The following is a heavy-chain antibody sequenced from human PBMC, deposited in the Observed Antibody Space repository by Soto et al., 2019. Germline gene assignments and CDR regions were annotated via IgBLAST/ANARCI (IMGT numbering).Heavy chain of an antibody. V-gene: IGHV1-58*01. CDR2: IVVGSGNT. CDR3: AATISYDFWSGYGPDY. J-gene: IGHJ4*02. CDR1: GFTFTSSA. Sequence: SVKVSCKASGFTFTSSAVQWVRQARGQRLEWIGWIVVGSGNTNYAQKFQERVTITRDMSTSTAYMELSSLRSEDTAVYYCAATISYDFWSGYGPDYWGQGTLVTVSS. D-gene: IGHD3-3*01.